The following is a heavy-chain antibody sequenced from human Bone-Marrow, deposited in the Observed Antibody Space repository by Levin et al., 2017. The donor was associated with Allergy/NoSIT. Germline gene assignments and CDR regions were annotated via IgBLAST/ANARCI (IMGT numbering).Heavy chain of an antibody. J-gene: IGHJ4*02. V-gene: IGHV4-59*01. CDR3: ARDEGQFCSGGNCPPDS. Sequence: PSETLSLTCTVSGGSISYYYWSWFRQPPGKGLEWIGFISYSGSSKYDTNYNPSLRSRVTISVGTSKSQFSLKLSSVTAADTAVYYCARDEGQFCSGGNCPPDSWGQGTLVTVSS. D-gene: IGHD2-15*01. CDR2: ISYSGSSKYDT. CDR1: GGSISYYY.